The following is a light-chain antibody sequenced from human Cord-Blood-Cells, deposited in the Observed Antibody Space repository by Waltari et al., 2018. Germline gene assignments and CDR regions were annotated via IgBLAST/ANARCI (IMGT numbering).Light chain of an antibody. CDR1: SSNIGRNY. CDR2: RNN. Sequence: QSVLTQPPSASGTPGQRVTLSSSGSSSNIGRNYVYWYQPLPGTAPNLLIYRNNLRPSGVPDRFSGSKSGTSASLAISGLRSEDEADYYCAAWDDSLSGWVFGGGTKLTVL. V-gene: IGLV1-47*01. CDR3: AAWDDSLSGWV. J-gene: IGLJ3*02.